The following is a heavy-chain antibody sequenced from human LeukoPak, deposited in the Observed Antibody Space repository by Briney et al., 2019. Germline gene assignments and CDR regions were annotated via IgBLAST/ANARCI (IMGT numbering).Heavy chain of an antibody. Sequence: ASVKVSCKASGYTFSNYYMHWVRQAPRQGFEWMGIINPSGDSTNYAQKFQGRVTMTRDTSTSTAYMELSSLRSEDTAVYYCARASRRGYSPFDYWGQGTLVTVSS. J-gene: IGHJ4*02. CDR3: ARASRRGYSPFDY. D-gene: IGHD3-22*01. CDR1: GYTFSNYY. V-gene: IGHV1-46*01. CDR2: INPSGDST.